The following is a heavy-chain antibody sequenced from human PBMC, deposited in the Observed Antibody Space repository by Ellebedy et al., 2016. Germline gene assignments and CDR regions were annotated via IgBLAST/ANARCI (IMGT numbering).Heavy chain of an antibody. V-gene: IGHV4-39*01. Sequence: SETLSLTXTVSGGSISSSSYYWGWIRQPPGKGLEWIGSIYYSGSTYYNPSLKSRVTISVDTSKNQFSLKLSSVTAADTAVYYCARLSTVGLRGVTYFDYWGQGTLVTVSS. J-gene: IGHJ4*02. CDR3: ARLSTVGLRGVTYFDY. CDR1: GGSISSSSYY. D-gene: IGHD3-10*01. CDR2: IYYSGST.